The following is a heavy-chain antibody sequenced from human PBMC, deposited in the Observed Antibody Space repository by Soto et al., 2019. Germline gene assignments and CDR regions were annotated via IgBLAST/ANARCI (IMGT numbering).Heavy chain of an antibody. D-gene: IGHD5-18*01. Sequence: PGGSLRLSCVASGFTFTHYWMHWVRQAPGKGLVWVSYISSDGSNTNYADSVKGRFTISRDNAKNTLYLQMNSLRVEDTALYYWTRAGRYSYDSGFDPWGQGTLVTVSS. CDR3: TRAGRYSYDSGFDP. J-gene: IGHJ5*02. CDR1: GFTFTHYW. V-gene: IGHV3-74*01. CDR2: ISSDGSNT.